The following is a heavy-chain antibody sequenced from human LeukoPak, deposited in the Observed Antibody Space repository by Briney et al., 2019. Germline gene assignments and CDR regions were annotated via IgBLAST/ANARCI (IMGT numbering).Heavy chain of an antibody. J-gene: IGHJ6*03. CDR3: AKDLIKVGPTRFRNYYYYMDV. CDR2: ISSGSSAI. CDR1: GFTFSSYW. Sequence: GGSLKLSCAASGFTFSSYWMSWVRQAPGKGLEWVSIISSGSSAIFSADALKGRFTISRDNSRNTLFLQLNSLRAEDTAVYYCAKDLIKVGPTRFRNYYYYMDVWGKGTTVTVSS. D-gene: IGHD1-26*01. V-gene: IGHV3-21*04.